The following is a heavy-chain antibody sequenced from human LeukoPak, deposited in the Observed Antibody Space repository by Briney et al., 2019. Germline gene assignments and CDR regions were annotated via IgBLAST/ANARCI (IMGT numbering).Heavy chain of an antibody. D-gene: IGHD3-16*02. J-gene: IGHJ4*02. V-gene: IGHV1-8*01. CDR3: AGSRLGELSPFDY. CDR2: MNPNSGNT. CDR1: GYTFTSYD. Sequence: ASVKVSCKASGYTFTSYDINWVRQATGQGLEWMGWMNPNSGNTGYAQKFQGRVTMTRNTSISTAYMELSSLRSEDTAVYYCAGSRLGELSPFDYWGQGTLVTVSS.